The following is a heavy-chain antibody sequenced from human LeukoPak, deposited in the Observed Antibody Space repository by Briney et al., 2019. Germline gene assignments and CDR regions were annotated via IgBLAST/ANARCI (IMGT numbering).Heavy chain of an antibody. CDR1: GFPFIEYS. D-gene: IGHD1-7*01. CDR3: ARDRNYAFDN. J-gene: IGHJ4*02. Sequence: QAGGSLRLSCAASGFPFIEYSMNWVRQAPGKGLEWISYIGIDSGNTKYADSVRGRFTISADKAKNSLYLQMNSLRVEDTAVYYCARDRNYAFDNWGQGTLVSVSS. V-gene: IGHV3-48*01. CDR2: IGIDSGNT.